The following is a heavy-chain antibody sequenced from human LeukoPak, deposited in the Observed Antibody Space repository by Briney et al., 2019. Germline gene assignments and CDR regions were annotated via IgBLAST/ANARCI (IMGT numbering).Heavy chain of an antibody. V-gene: IGHV3-23*01. D-gene: IGHD3-16*01. CDR2: ISGSDGST. CDR1: GFTFSSYA. Sequence: PGGSLRLSCAASGFTFSSYAMSWVRQAPGKGLDWVSGISGSDGSTYYADSVKGRFTISRDNSKNTLYLQMNSLRAEDTAVYYCARGQRAYQKNWFDPWGQGTLVTVSS. J-gene: IGHJ5*02. CDR3: ARGQRAYQKNWFDP.